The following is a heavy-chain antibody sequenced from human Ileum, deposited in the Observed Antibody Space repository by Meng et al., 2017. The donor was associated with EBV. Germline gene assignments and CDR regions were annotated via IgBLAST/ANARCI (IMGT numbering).Heavy chain of an antibody. CDR2: VSYGGSDK. CDR3: AKERRGFYAEH. D-gene: IGHD1-14*01. J-gene: IGHJ4*02. V-gene: IGHV3-30*04. CDR1: GFTFGDYA. Sequence: QVQLVGFGGGVVQPGRSLRLSCAASGFTFGDYAMHWVRQAPGKGLEWVALVSYGGSDKLYADSVKGRFTIYRDNSDNTLFLQMNSLKPEDTAVYYCAKERRGFYAEHWGQGTLVTVSS.